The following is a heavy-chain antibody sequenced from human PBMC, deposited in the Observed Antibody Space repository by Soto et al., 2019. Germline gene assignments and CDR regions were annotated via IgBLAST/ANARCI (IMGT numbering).Heavy chain of an antibody. Sequence: ASVKVSCKASGGTFSSYAISWVRQAPGQGLEWMGGIIPIFGTANYAQKFQGRVTITADESTSTAYMELSSLRSEDTAVYYCARPSGEYSSSSGGYYYYGMDVWGQGTTVTVSS. D-gene: IGHD6-6*01. J-gene: IGHJ6*02. V-gene: IGHV1-69*13. CDR2: IIPIFGTA. CDR1: GGTFSSYA. CDR3: ARPSGEYSSSSGGYYYYGMDV.